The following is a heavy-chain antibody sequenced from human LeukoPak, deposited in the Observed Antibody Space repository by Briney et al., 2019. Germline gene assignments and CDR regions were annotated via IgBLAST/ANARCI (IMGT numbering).Heavy chain of an antibody. J-gene: IGHJ6*03. CDR3: AKVSGSWYEYYYYYMDV. V-gene: IGHV3-48*01. CDR2: ITSTSSTI. D-gene: IGHD6-13*01. CDR1: GFTFSSYS. Sequence: GGSLRLSCVASGFTFSSYSMNWVRQAPGKGLEWVSYITSTSSTIFYADSVKGRFTISRDNSKNTLYLQMNSLRAEDTAVYYCAKVSGSWYEYYYYYMDVWGKGTTVTISS.